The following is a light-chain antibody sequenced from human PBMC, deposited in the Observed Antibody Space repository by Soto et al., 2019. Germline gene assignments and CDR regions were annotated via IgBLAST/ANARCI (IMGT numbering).Light chain of an antibody. J-gene: IGKJ2*01. V-gene: IGKV3-15*01. CDR1: QSVSSN. Sequence: EIVMTQSPATLSVSPGERGTLSCRASQSVSSNLAWYQQKPGQAPRLLIYAASARATGIPARFSGSGSGTDFTLTISSLQSEDFAVYYCQQYNNWPYTLGQGTKVDIK. CDR2: AAS. CDR3: QQYNNWPYT.